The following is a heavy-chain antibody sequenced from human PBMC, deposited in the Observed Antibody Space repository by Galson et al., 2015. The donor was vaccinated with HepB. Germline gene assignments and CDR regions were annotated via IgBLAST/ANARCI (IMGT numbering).Heavy chain of an antibody. J-gene: IGHJ4*02. V-gene: IGHV3-33*08. Sequence: SLRLSCAASGFTFSNYGMHWVRQAPGKGLEWVAVPWLDGSNTYDAASMKGRLTISRDNSTNTLYLQMSSLRAEDTAVYYCAREGLTAMTLFDYWGQGTLVTVSS. CDR2: PWLDGSNT. CDR3: AREGLTAMTLFDY. CDR1: GFTFSNYG. D-gene: IGHD4-17*01.